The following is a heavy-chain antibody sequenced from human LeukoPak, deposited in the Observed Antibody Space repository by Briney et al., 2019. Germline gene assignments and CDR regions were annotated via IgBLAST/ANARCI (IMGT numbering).Heavy chain of an antibody. Sequence: SETLSLTCAVYGGSFSGYYWSWIRQPPGKGLEWIGEINHSGSTNYNPSLKSRVTISVDTSKNQFSLKLSSVTAADTAVYYCALETTVTYYYGMDVWGQGTTVTAS. D-gene: IGHD4-17*01. J-gene: IGHJ6*02. CDR1: GGSFSGYY. CDR2: INHSGST. V-gene: IGHV4-34*01. CDR3: ALETTVTYYYGMDV.